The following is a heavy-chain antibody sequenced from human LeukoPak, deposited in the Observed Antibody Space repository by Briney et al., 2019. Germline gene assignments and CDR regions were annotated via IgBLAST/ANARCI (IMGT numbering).Heavy chain of an antibody. CDR1: GFTFSNYA. D-gene: IGHD3-10*01. J-gene: IGHJ5*02. V-gene: IGHV3-30*18. Sequence: GGFLRLSCVASGFTFSNYAMHWVRQAPGKGLEWAAVISHDGKERYYGDPVKGRFTISRDNSKNTLYLQMNNMRAEDTAVYYCAKGQFGEYPGWFDPWGQGTLVTVSS. CDR3: AKGQFGEYPGWFDP. CDR2: ISHDGKER.